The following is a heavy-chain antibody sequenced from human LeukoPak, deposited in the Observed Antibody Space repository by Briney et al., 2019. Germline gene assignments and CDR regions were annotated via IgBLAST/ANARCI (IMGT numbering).Heavy chain of an antibody. Sequence: ASVKVSCKASGGTFSSYAISWVRQAPGQGLEWMGGIIPIFGTANHAQKFQGRVTITADESTSTAYMELSSLRSEDTAVYYCARVLATTYYYYGMDVWGQGTTVTVSS. J-gene: IGHJ6*02. CDR1: GGTFSSYA. CDR3: ARVLATTYYYYGMDV. CDR2: IIPIFGTA. D-gene: IGHD5-12*01. V-gene: IGHV1-69*13.